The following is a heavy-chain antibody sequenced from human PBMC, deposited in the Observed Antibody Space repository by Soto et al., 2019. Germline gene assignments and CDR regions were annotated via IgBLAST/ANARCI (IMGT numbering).Heavy chain of an antibody. D-gene: IGHD3-16*01. J-gene: IGHJ4*02. CDR2: VYSSGTT. CDR1: GGSVNSVSYY. Sequence: QVQLQESGPGLVKPSETLSLTCTVSGGSVNSVSYYWSWIRQRQGKGLEWIGYVYSSGTTKYNPSLKTLVTISEDTYNNHFSIKRTSVTAADTAIYYCAKDSWGKGVRFDSWGQGTLVTVPS. V-gene: IGHV4-61*03. CDR3: AKDSWGKGVRFDS.